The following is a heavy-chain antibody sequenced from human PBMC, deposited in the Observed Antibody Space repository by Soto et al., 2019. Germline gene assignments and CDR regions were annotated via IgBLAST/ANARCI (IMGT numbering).Heavy chain of an antibody. V-gene: IGHV4-59*01. D-gene: IGHD3-16*01. CDR1: GDSISNYY. Sequence: SETLSLTCNVSGDSISNYYWNWIRQPPGKGLEWIGHIYYSGSTNYNPSLKSRVSMSLDTSKNQFSLKLSSVTAADTAVYYCARRYGGNFDYWGQGTLVTVS. J-gene: IGHJ4*02. CDR2: IYYSGST. CDR3: ARRYGGNFDY.